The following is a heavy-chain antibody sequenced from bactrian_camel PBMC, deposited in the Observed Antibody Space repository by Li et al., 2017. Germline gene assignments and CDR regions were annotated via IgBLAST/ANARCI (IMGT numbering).Heavy chain of an antibody. Sequence: HVQLVESGGGSVQAGGSLMLSCVASGDAYSRYCMGWFRQVPGKKREGVAGTKIGGGSTSYADSVKGRFTISQDNAKNTVYLQMSSLKTEDTAMYYCAKIGPGSWPFYGMDYWGKGTQVTVS. V-gene: IGHV3S1*01. D-gene: IGHD6*01. J-gene: IGHJ7*01. CDR2: TKIGGGST. CDR1: GDAYSRYC.